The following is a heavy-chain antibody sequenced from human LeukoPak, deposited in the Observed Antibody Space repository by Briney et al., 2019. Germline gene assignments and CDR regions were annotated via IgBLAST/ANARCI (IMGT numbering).Heavy chain of an antibody. CDR2: MKQDGSEK. J-gene: IGHJ4*02. CDR3: ARDLDYDSSGHPTFDY. CDR1: GFTFSSYW. Sequence: GGSLRLSCAASGFTFSSYWMSWVRQAPGKGLEWVANMKQDGSEKYYVDSVKGRFTISRDNAKNSLYLQMNSLRAEDTAVYYCARDLDYDSSGHPTFDYWGQGTLVTVSS. V-gene: IGHV3-7*01. D-gene: IGHD3-22*01.